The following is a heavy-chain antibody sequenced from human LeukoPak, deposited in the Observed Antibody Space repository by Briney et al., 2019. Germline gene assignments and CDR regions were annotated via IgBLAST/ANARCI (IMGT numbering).Heavy chain of an antibody. CDR2: ISSSGSTI. J-gene: IGHJ3*02. CDR3: ARVLLERPGIDSFDI. V-gene: IGHV3-48*03. CDR1: GFTFSSYE. D-gene: IGHD1-1*01. Sequence: GGSLRLSCAASGFTFSSYEMNWVRQAPGKGLEWVSYISSSGSTIYYADSVKGRFTISRDNAKNSLYLQMNSLRAEDTAVYYCARVLLERPGIDSFDIWGQGTMVTVSS.